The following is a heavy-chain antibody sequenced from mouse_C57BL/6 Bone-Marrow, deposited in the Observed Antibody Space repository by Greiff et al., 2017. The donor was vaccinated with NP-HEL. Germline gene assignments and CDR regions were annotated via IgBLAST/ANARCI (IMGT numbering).Heavy chain of an antibody. CDR1: GYTFTSYW. CDR3: AREEDGGPFWFAY. V-gene: IGHV1-64*01. Sequence: QVQLQQPGAELVKPGASVKLSCKASGYTFTSYWMHWVKQRPGQGLEWIGMIHPNSGSTNYNEKFKSKATLTVDKSSSTAYMQLSSLTSEDSAVYYCAREEDGGPFWFAYWGQGTLVTVSA. CDR2: IHPNSGST. J-gene: IGHJ3*01. D-gene: IGHD1-1*02.